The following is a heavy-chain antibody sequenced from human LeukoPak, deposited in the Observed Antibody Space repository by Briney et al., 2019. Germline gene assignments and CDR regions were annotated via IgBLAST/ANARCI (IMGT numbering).Heavy chain of an antibody. CDR3: ARDAQWLVPEGYYYYMDV. Sequence: PGGSLRLSCAASGFTFSSYEMNWVRQAPGKGLERVSSISSSSSYIYYADSVKGRFTISRDNAQNSLFLQMNSLRAEDTAVYYCARDAQWLVPEGYYYYMDVWGKGTTVTVSS. D-gene: IGHD6-19*01. J-gene: IGHJ6*03. CDR2: ISSSSSYI. V-gene: IGHV3-21*01. CDR1: GFTFSSYE.